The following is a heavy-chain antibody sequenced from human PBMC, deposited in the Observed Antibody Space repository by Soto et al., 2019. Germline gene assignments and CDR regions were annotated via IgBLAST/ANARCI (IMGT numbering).Heavy chain of an antibody. CDR3: ARAYTWGVAVAGT. V-gene: IGHV1-8*01. J-gene: IGHJ4*02. CDR1: GYTFTSFD. D-gene: IGHD6-19*01. Sequence: QVQLVQSGAEVKKPGASVKVSCKASGYTFTSFDINWARQATGQGLEWMGWMNPNSGNTGYAQKFQGRVTMTRNTSIRTAYMELSSLRSEDTAVYYCARAYTWGVAVAGTWGQGTLVTVSS. CDR2: MNPNSGNT.